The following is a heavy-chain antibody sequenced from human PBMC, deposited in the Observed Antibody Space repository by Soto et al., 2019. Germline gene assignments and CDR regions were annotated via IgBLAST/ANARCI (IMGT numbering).Heavy chain of an antibody. CDR3: ARGDSTDWSIGVCSFFYNHDMDV. V-gene: IGHV1-2*04. CDR1: GYSFTDYH. D-gene: IGHD2-8*01. Sequence: QVQLVQSGAEVKKPGASVKVSCKASGYSFTDYHIHWVRQAPGQGLEWLGRINPKSGGTSTAQKFQGWVTMTTETSISTASMELTRLTSDDTAIYYCARGDSTDWSIGVCSFFYNHDMDVWGQGTTVTVSS. J-gene: IGHJ6*02. CDR2: INPKSGGT.